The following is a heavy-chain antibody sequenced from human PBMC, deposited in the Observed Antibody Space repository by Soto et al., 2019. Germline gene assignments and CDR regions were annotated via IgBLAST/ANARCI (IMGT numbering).Heavy chain of an antibody. D-gene: IGHD2-21*01. Sequence: QVQLVQSGAEVRKPGASVKLSCQASGYTFTHYYIHWVRQAPGQGLEWLGIINPETGTTSYAQTFQGRVTLTTDSSASTVDFELSGLAAEDTAVYYCASCPIYGGDSYFAFWGQGTLVNVSA. CDR3: ASCPIYGGDSYFAF. CDR1: GYTFTHYY. V-gene: IGHV1-46*01. CDR2: INPETGTT. J-gene: IGHJ4*02.